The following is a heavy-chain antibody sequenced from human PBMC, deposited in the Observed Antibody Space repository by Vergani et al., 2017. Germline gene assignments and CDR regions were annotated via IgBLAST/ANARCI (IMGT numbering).Heavy chain of an antibody. D-gene: IGHD3-22*01. V-gene: IGHV3-7*01. CDR2: IKQDGSEK. CDR3: ARDGSITMIWPPRSWFDP. J-gene: IGHJ5*02. Sequence: EVQLVESGGGLVQPGGSLRLSCAASGFTFSSYSMSWVRQAPGKGLEWVANIKQDGSEKYYVDSVKGRFTISRDNAKNSLYLQMNSLRAEDTAVYYCARDGSITMIWPPRSWFDPWGQGTLVTVSS. CDR1: GFTFSSYS.